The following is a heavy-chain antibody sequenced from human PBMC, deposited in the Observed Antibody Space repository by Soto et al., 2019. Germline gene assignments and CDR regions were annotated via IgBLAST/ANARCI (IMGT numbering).Heavy chain of an antibody. CDR2: ISNDGNKK. CDR1: GLMFSNFG. Sequence: PGGSLRLSCAASGLMFSNFGMHWVRQAPGKGLEWVAIISNDGNKKDYADSVKGRFTTSRDNSKHTLFLQMNSLRPEDTAVYYCAKRISGWFYYGMDVWGQGTTVTVSS. V-gene: IGHV3-30*18. J-gene: IGHJ6*02. CDR3: AKRISGWFYYGMDV. D-gene: IGHD6-25*01.